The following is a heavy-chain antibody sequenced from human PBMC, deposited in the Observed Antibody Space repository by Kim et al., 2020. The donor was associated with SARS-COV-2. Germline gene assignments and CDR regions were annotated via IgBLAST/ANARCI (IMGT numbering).Heavy chain of an antibody. Sequence: GGSLRLSCATSGFTFTTYWMNWVRQAPGREPEWVANVNQDGSETFYMDSVKGRFTISRDNAKNSLYLQMNSLTVEDTAIYYCTRDQGRSDYWGQGTLVTVSS. D-gene: IGHD2-15*01. CDR1: GFTFTTYW. CDR2: VNQDGSET. J-gene: IGHJ4*02. V-gene: IGHV3-7*05. CDR3: TRDQGRSDY.